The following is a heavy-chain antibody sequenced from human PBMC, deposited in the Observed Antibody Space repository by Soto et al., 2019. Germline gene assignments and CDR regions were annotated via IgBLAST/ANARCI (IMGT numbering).Heavy chain of an antibody. J-gene: IGHJ4*02. Sequence: GGSLRLSCAASGFTFSNAWMSWVRQAPGKGLEWVGRIKSKTDGGTTDYAAPVKGRFTISRDDSKNTLYLQMNSLKTEDTAVYYCTTYITRVRGGPPDYWGQGTLVTVSS. V-gene: IGHV3-15*01. CDR1: GFTFSNAW. D-gene: IGHD3-10*01. CDR2: IKSKTDGGTT. CDR3: TTYITRVRGGPPDY.